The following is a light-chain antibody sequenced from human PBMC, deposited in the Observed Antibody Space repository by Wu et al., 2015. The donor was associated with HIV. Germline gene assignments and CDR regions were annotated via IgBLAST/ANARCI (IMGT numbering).Light chain of an antibody. Sequence: IRMTQSPSSLSASTGDRVTITCRASHSISNWLAWYQQKPGKAPDLLISTASSLESGVPSRFSSSGSGTEFNLTISSLQPDDFATYYCQQYNTYSSWTFGQGTKVEIK. CDR2: TAS. CDR3: QQYNTYSSWT. J-gene: IGKJ1*01. CDR1: HSISNW. V-gene: IGKV1-5*03.